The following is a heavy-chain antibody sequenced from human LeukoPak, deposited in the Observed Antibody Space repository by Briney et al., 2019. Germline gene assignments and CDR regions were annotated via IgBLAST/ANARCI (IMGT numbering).Heavy chain of an antibody. CDR3: ARDFLEDTQ. CDR2: ISGAGT. Sequence: GGSLRLSCVASGFTFTNFAMTWVRQAPGRGLEWVSSISGAGTYYAESVKGRFTISRDNYKNTVYLQMKSLRAEDTALYYCARDFLEDTQWGQGTLVTVSS. V-gene: IGHV3-23*01. CDR1: GFTFTNFA. J-gene: IGHJ4*02. D-gene: IGHD2-15*01.